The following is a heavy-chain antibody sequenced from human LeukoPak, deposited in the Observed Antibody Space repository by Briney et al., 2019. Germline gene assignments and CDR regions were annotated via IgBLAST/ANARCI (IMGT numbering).Heavy chain of an antibody. V-gene: IGHV3-66*01. D-gene: IGHD3-10*01. J-gene: IGHJ2*01. CDR1: GFTVSNNY. Sequence: GGSLRLSCEASGFTVSNNYMSWVRQAPGKGLEWVSVIHSGGSTFYAESVKGRFTISRDNAKNTLYLQMNSLRAEDTAVFYCAREVAEHYYGSGSLAALRRTGGYFDLWGRGSLVTVSS. CDR2: IHSGGST. CDR3: AREVAEHYYGSGSLAALRRTGGYFDL.